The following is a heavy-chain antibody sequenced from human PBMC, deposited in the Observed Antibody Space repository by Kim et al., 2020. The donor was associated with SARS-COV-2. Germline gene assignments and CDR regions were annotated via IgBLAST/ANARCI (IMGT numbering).Heavy chain of an antibody. Sequence: SETLSLTCTVSGGSISSSSYYWGWIRQPPGKGLEWIGSIYYSGSTYYNPSLKSRVTISVDTSKNQFSLKLSSVTAADTAVYYCARHEGYCSSTSCYYYYYYGMDVWGQGTTVTVSS. J-gene: IGHJ6*02. D-gene: IGHD2-2*01. CDR2: IYYSGST. CDR1: GGSISSSSYY. CDR3: ARHEGYCSSTSCYYYYYYGMDV. V-gene: IGHV4-39*01.